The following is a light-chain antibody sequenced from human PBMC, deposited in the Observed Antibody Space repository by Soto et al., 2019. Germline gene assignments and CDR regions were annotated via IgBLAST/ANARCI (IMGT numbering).Light chain of an antibody. CDR2: RNN. Sequence: QSALTQPPSASGTPGQRVNISCSGSSSNIGSNFVYWYQQLSGTAPKLLIYRNNQRPSGVPDRFSGSKSGTSASLAISGLRSEDEADYYCAAWDDSLSASVFGGGTQLTVL. CDR3: AAWDDSLSASV. CDR1: SSNIGSNF. J-gene: IGLJ7*01. V-gene: IGLV1-47*01.